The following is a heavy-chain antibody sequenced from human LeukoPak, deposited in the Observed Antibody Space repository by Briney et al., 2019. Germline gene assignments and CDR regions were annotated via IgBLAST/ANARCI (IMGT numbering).Heavy chain of an antibody. V-gene: IGHV4-39*01. CDR3: ARSLGPFRLSYFDY. CDR2: IYYSGST. CDR1: GGSISSSSYY. J-gene: IGHJ4*02. D-gene: IGHD4/OR15-4a*01. Sequence: SETLSLTCTVSGGSISSSSYYWGWIRQPPGQGLEWIGSIYYSGSTYYNPSLKSRVTTSVDTSKNQFSLKLSSVTAADTAVYYCARSLGPFRLSYFDYWGQGTLVTVSS.